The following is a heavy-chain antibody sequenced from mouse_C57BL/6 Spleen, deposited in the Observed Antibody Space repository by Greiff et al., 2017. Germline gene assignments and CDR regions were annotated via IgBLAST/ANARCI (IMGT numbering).Heavy chain of an antibody. CDR2: IYPSDSET. V-gene: IGHV1-61*01. CDR3: ASRFYYSNYLYYFDY. D-gene: IGHD2-5*01. Sequence: QVQLQQPGAELVRPGSSVKLSCKASGYTFTSYWMDWVKQRPGQGLEWIGNIYPSDSETHYNQKFKDKATLTVDKSSSTAYMQLSSLTSEDSAVYYCASRFYYSNYLYYFDYWGQGTTLTVSS. CDR1: GYTFTSYW. J-gene: IGHJ2*01.